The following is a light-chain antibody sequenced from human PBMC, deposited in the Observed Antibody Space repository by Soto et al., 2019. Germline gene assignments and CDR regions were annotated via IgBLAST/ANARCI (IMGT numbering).Light chain of an antibody. CDR3: QQYYSTPLT. V-gene: IGKV4-1*01. CDR2: WAS. J-gene: IGKJ4*01. CDR1: QSVLYSSNNKNY. Sequence: DIVMTQSPDSLAVSLGERATINCKSSQSVLYSSNNKNYLAWYQQKSGQPPKLLIYWASTRESGVPDRFSGSGSGTDFTLTISSLQAEDVAVYYCQQYYSTPLTLGGGTKVELK.